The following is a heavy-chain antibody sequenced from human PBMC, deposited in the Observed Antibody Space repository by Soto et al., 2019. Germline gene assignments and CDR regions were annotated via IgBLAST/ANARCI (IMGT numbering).Heavy chain of an antibody. D-gene: IGHD1-20*01. CDR3: AREGFITGTTGDY. V-gene: IGHV3-53*01. Sequence: EVQLVESGGGLIQPGGSLRLSCAASGFTVSSNYMSWVRQAPGKVLEWVSVIYSGGTTYYADSVKGRFTISRDNSKNTLYLQVNSLRVEDTAMYYCAREGFITGTTGDYWGQGTLVTVSS. J-gene: IGHJ4*02. CDR2: IYSGGTT. CDR1: GFTVSSNY.